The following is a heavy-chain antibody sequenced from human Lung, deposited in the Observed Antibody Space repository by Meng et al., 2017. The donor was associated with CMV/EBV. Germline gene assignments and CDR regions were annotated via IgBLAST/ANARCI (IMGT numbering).Heavy chain of an antibody. CDR1: GYTFSYYD. CDR3: ARGQVQCSTINCHDYRFSGMDV. J-gene: IGHJ6*02. V-gene: IGHV1-8*01. D-gene: IGHD2/OR15-2a*01. Sequence: ASXXVSCNASGYTFSYYDIIWVRQASGQGLEWVGWMNPNRGNTAYAQKFQGRVTMTRDTSTSIAYMELSSLRSGDTAVYYCARGQVQCSTINCHDYRFSGMDVWGQGXTVTVSS. CDR2: MNPNRGNT.